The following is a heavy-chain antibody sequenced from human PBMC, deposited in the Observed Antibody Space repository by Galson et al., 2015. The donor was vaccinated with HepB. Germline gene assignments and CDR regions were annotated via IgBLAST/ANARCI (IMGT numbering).Heavy chain of an antibody. J-gene: IGHJ6*02. CDR3: ARDFRYSHGYHHYYYYGMDV. CDR2: IHRGGST. V-gene: IGHV3-66*02. Sequence: SLRLSCAASGFTASNNYMSWVRQAPGKGLEWVSGIHRGGSTYYADSVKGRFTISRDNSKNTLYLQMNSLKTEDTAVSYCARDFRYSHGYHHYYYYGMDVWGQGTTVTVSS. CDR1: GFTASNNY. D-gene: IGHD5-18*01.